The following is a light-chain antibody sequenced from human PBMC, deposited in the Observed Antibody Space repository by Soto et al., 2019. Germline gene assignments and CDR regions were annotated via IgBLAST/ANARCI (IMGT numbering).Light chain of an antibody. CDR3: QQYGSSPPIT. CDR2: VAS. CDR1: QAISGNY. Sequence: EMVLTQSPGTLSLSPGEGASLSCRASQAISGNYLAWYQHKPGQAPRLLMYVASSRATGIPERFSGSGSGTDFTLTISRLEPEDFAVYYCQQYGSSPPITFGHGTRL. V-gene: IGKV3-20*01. J-gene: IGKJ5*01.